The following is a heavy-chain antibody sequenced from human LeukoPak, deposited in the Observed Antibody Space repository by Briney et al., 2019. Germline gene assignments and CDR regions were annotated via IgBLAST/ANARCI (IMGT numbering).Heavy chain of an antibody. D-gene: IGHD7-27*01. J-gene: IGHJ4*02. CDR3: ARGGKSELGTCDH. CDR2: ITPNSGGT. V-gene: IGHV1-2*02. CDR1: GYTFTGYY. Sequence: VASVKVSCQASGYTFTGYYMHWVRQAPGQGLEWMGWITPNSGGTKYAQRFQRRVTMTRDTSISTAYMELSGLRSDDTAVYYCARGGKSELGTCDHWGQGTLVTVSS.